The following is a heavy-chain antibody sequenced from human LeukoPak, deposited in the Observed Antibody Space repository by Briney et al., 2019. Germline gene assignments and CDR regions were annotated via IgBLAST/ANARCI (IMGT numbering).Heavy chain of an antibody. V-gene: IGHV3-48*01. J-gene: IGHJ4*02. CDR1: GFTFSSYS. D-gene: IGHD2-2*01. CDR3: AREGGGYCSSTSCYGWY. Sequence: PGGSLRPPCVASGFTFSSYSMNWVRQAPGKGLEWVSYISSSSSTIYYADSVKGRFTISRDNAKNSLYLQMNSLRAEDTAVYYCAREGGGYCSSTSCYGWYWGQGTLVTVSS. CDR2: ISSSSSTI.